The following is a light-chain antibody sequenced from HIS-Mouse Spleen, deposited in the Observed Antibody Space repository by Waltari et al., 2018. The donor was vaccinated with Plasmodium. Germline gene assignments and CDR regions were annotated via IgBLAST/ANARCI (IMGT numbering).Light chain of an antibody. V-gene: IGKV3-15*01. CDR2: GAS. J-gene: IGKJ3*01. Sequence: EIVMTQSPATLSVSPGERATLPCRARQSVSSNLAWYHQKPGQAPRLLIYGASTRATGSPARCSGSGSGTEFTLTISSLQSEEFAVYYCQQYNNWSFTVGPGTKVDIK. CDR1: QSVSSN. CDR3: QQYNNWSFT.